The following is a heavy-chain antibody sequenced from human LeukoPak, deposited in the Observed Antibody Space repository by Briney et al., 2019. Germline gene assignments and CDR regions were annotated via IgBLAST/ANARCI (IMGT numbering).Heavy chain of an antibody. D-gene: IGHD5-18*01. CDR3: AREINTEAMAGFDY. V-gene: IGHV1-69*05. J-gene: IGHJ4*02. Sequence: VASVKVSCKASGGTFSSYAISWVRQAPGQGLEWMGGIIPIFGTANYAQKFQGRVTITTDESTSTAYMELSSLRSEDTAVYYCAREINTEAMAGFDYWGQGTLVTVSS. CDR1: GGTFSSYA. CDR2: IIPIFGTA.